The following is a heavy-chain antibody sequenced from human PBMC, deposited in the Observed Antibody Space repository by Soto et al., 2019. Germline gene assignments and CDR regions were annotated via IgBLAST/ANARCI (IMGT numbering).Heavy chain of an antibody. CDR2: IYYSGST. D-gene: IGHD4-17*01. CDR3: ARTLFTYGNWFDA. Sequence: SETLSLTCTVSGGSISSYYWSWIRQPPGKGLEWIGYIYYSGSTNYNPSLKSRVTISVDTSKNQFSLKLSSVTAADTAVYYCARTLFTYGNWFDAWGQGTLVTVSS. V-gene: IGHV4-59*01. CDR1: GGSISSYY. J-gene: IGHJ5*02.